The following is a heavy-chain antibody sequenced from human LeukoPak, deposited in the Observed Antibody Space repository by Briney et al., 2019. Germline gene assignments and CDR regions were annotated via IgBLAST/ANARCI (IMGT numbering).Heavy chain of an antibody. V-gene: IGHV4-4*02. CDR3: ARGDSGSSYRLFYFDF. J-gene: IGHJ4*02. CDR1: GASIISSDW. CDR2: IYHGGST. Sequence: SETLSLTCAVSGASIISSDWWSWVRQPPGKGLEWIGEIYHGGSTNYNPSLKSRVAISVDKSKNQFFLKLSSVTAADTAVYYCARGDSGSSYRLFYFDFWGQGTLVTVSS. D-gene: IGHD1-26*01.